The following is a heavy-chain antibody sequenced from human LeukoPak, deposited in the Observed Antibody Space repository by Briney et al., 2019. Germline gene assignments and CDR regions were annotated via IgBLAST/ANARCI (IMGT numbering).Heavy chain of an antibody. CDR1: GFTFSSYA. Sequence: PAGSLRLSCAASGFTFSSYAMSRVRQAPGKGLKWVSAISGSGGSTYYADSVKCRFTISRDNSKNTLYLQTNSLRAEDTAVYYCAKADTYDFWSGYYLPVDWGQGTLVTVSS. V-gene: IGHV3-23*01. CDR3: AKADTYDFWSGYYLPVD. D-gene: IGHD3-3*01. J-gene: IGHJ4*02. CDR2: ISGSGGST.